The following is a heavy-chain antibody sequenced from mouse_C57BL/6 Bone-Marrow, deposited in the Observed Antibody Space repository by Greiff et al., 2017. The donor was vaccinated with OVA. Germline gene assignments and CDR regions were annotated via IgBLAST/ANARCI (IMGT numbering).Heavy chain of an antibody. J-gene: IGHJ1*03. CDR1: GFSLTSYG. D-gene: IGHD1-1*01. Sequence: VMLVESGPGLVQPSQSLSITCTVSGFSLTSYGVHWVRQSPGKGLEWLGVIWSGGSTDYNAAFISRLSISKDNSKSQVFFKMNSLQADDTAIYYCARLGDYYGSTYWYFDVWGTGTTVTVSS. V-gene: IGHV2-2*01. CDR3: ARLGDYYGSTYWYFDV. CDR2: IWSGGST.